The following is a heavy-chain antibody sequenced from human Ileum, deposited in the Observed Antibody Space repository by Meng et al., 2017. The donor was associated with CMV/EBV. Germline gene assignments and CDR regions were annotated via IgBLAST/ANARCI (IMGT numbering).Heavy chain of an antibody. CDR1: GFTLSTYY. D-gene: IGHD2-15*01. V-gene: IGHV1-46*01. CDR2: FYSDAGTT. Sequence: QVQLVQSGAEGRKLVASMTVSCKAPGFTLSTYYIHWVRPAPGQRLEWMGVFYSDAGTTSCPPKFQGRLTIISDTSRSTFFLVLNSLTSEDTAFYYCTTETPAAYYLDSWGPGTLVTVSS. CDR3: TTETPAAYYLDS. J-gene: IGHJ4*02.